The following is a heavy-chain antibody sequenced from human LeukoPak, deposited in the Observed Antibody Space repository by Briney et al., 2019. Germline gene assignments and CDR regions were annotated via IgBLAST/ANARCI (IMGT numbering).Heavy chain of an antibody. D-gene: IGHD5-24*01. CDR3: AREGELPY. J-gene: IGHJ4*02. CDR2: IIPIFGTA. V-gene: IGHV1-69*05. Sequence: SVKVSCKASGGTFSSYAISWVRQAPGQGLEWMGGIIPIFGTANYAQKFQGRVTMTRDTSTSTVYMELSSLRSEDTAVYYCAREGELPYWGQGTLVTVSS. CDR1: GGTFSSYA.